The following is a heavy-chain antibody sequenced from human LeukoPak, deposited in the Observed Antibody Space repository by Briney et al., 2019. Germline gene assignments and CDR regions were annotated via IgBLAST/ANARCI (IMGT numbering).Heavy chain of an antibody. J-gene: IGHJ4*02. CDR1: GFTFSTYA. CDR3: ARVSRYSYGSFDY. CDR2: ISSTSNYI. V-gene: IGHV3-21*01. Sequence: GGSLRLSCAASGFTFSTYAISWVRQAPGKGLEWVSCISSTSNYIFYADSVRGRFTISRDNAKNSLYLQMDSLRAEDTAVYYCARVSRYSYGSFDYWGQGTLVTVSS. D-gene: IGHD5-18*01.